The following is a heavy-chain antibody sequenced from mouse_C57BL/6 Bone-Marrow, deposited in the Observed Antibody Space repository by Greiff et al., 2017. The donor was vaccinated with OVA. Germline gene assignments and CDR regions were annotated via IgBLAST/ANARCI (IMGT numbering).Heavy chain of an antibody. CDR1: GFSLTSYG. Sequence: VKLMESGPGLVQPSQSLSITCTVSGFSLTSYGVHWVRQSPGKGLEWLGVIWSGGSTDYNAAFISRLSISKDNSKSQVFFKMNSLQADDTAIYYCARMGSSRYYAMDYWGQGTSVTVSS. CDR3: ARMGSSRYYAMDY. D-gene: IGHD1-1*01. V-gene: IGHV2-2*01. CDR2: IWSGGST. J-gene: IGHJ4*01.